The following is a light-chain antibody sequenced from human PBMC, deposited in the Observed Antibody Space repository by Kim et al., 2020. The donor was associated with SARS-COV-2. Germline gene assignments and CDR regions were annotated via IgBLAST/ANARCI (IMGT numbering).Light chain of an antibody. CDR2: RAS. J-gene: IGKJ4*01. V-gene: IGKV1-27*01. CDR3: QKYNSAPLT. Sequence: DIQMTHSPSSLFASVGDRVTITCRASQGISNFLAWYQQKPGEVPKLLIYRASTLQSGVPSRFSGSGSGTEFTLTISSLQPEDVATYYCQKYNSAPLTFGGGPRWISN. CDR1: QGISNF.